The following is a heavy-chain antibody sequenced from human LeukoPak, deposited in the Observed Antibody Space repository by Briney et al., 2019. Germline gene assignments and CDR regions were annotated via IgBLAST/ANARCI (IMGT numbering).Heavy chain of an antibody. CDR3: ARHGVTYYYDSSGYPHDAFDI. CDR2: IYPGDSDT. V-gene: IGHV5-51*01. CDR1: GYSFTSYW. D-gene: IGHD3-22*01. J-gene: IGHJ3*02. Sequence: GESLKISCKGSGYSFTSYWIGWVRQMPGKGLEWMGIIYPGDSDTRYSPSFQGQVTISADKSISTAYLQWSRLKASDTAMYYCARHGVTYYYDSSGYPHDAFDIWGQGTMVTVSS.